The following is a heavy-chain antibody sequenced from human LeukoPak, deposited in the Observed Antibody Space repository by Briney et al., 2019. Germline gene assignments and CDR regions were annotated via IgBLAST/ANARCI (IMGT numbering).Heavy chain of an antibody. CDR2: IIPIFGTA. CDR1: GGTFSSYA. Sequence: SVKVSCKASGGTFSSYAISWVRQAPGQGLEWMGGIIPIFGTANYAQKFQGGVTITADKSTSTAYMELSSLRSEDTAVYYCARGAQEMATDGTFDYWGQGTLVTVSS. CDR3: ARGAQEMATDGTFDY. D-gene: IGHD5-24*01. V-gene: IGHV1-69*06. J-gene: IGHJ4*02.